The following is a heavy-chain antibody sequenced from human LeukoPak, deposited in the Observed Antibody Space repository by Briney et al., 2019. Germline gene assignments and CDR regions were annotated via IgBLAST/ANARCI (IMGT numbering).Heavy chain of an antibody. Sequence: SETLSLTCTVSGGSISRYYWSWIRQPSGKGLEWIGYIYYSGSTSYNPSLKSRVAISVDASKNQFSLKLSSLTAADRAVYYCARAGRYGDFFSWFDPWGQGTLVTVSS. J-gene: IGHJ5*02. CDR1: GGSISRYY. CDR2: IYYSGST. V-gene: IGHV4-30-4*01. CDR3: ARAGRYGDFFSWFDP. D-gene: IGHD4-17*01.